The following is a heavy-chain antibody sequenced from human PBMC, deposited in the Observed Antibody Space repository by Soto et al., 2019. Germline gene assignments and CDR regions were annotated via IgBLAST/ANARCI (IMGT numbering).Heavy chain of an antibody. CDR1: GGSFIGYY. Sequence: SETQSLTCTVYGGSFIGYYWNWIRQPPGKGLEWIGHINHNGRTNYNPSLKSRVTISVDTSKNQFSLKLSSVTAADTAVYYCAREPLTWGQGTLVTVSS. J-gene: IGHJ4*02. V-gene: IGHV4-34*09. CDR2: INHNGRT. CDR3: AREPLT.